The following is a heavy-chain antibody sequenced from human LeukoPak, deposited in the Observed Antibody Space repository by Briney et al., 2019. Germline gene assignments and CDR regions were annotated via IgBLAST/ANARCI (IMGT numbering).Heavy chain of an antibody. CDR1: GFTFSSYS. D-gene: IGHD1-26*01. CDR2: ISSSSSYI. V-gene: IGHV3-21*01. Sequence: GGSLRLSCAASGFTFSSYSMNWVRQAPGKGLEWVSSISSSSSYIYYADSVKGRFTISRDNAKNSLYLQMNSLRAEDTAVYYCARVMDSGDAFDIWGQGTMVTVSS. J-gene: IGHJ3*02. CDR3: ARVMDSGDAFDI.